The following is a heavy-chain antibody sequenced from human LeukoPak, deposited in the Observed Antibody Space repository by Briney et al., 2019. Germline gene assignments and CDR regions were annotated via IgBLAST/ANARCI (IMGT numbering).Heavy chain of an antibody. J-gene: IGHJ5*02. CDR3: ARRGYCSSTSCYEYWFDP. D-gene: IGHD2-2*01. V-gene: IGHV4-39*01. Sequence: PSETLSLTCTVSGGSISSSSYYWGWIRQPPGKGLEWIGIIYYSGSTYYNPSLKSRLTVAVDTSKNQFSLKLSSVTATDTAVYYCARRGYCSSTSCYEYWFDPWGQGTLVTVSS. CDR1: GGSISSSSYY. CDR2: IYYSGST.